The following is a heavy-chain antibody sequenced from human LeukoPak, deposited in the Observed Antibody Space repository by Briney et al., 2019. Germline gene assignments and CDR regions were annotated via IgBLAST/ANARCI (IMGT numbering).Heavy chain of an antibody. Sequence: ASVKVSCKASGYTFTGYYMHWVRQAPGQGLEWMGIINPSGGSTSYAQKFQGRVTMTRDTSTSTVYMELSSLRSEDTAVYYCARVVPAAKVFDRWGEGTLVTVSS. J-gene: IGHJ5*02. D-gene: IGHD2-2*01. CDR1: GYTFTGYY. CDR3: ARVVPAAKVFDR. V-gene: IGHV1-46*01. CDR2: INPSGGST.